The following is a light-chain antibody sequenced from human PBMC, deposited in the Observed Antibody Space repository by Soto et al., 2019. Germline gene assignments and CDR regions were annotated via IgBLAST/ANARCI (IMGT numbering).Light chain of an antibody. J-gene: IGLJ1*01. CDR3: CSFTSGNTAYV. CDR1: SSDIGGYNY. CDR2: EVT. V-gene: IGLV2-14*01. Sequence: QSVLTQPGSVSGSPGQSITISCTGTSSDIGGYNYVLWYQQHPGKAPKLMIYEVTNRPSGVSTRFSGSKSGNTASLTISGLQAEDDADYYCCSFTSGNTAYVFGTGTKLTVL.